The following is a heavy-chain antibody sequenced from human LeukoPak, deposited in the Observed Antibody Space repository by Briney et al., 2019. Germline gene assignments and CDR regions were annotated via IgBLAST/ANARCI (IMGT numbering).Heavy chain of an antibody. CDR3: ARDRLDGGVDY. V-gene: IGHV3-21*04. CDR2: ISSSSSYI. Sequence: GGSLRLSCAASGFTFSSYSMNWVRQAPGKGLEWVSSISSSSSYIYYADSVKGRFTISRDNAKNSLYLQMNSLRAEDTALYHCARDRLDGGVDYWGQGTLVTVSS. CDR1: GFTFSSYS. J-gene: IGHJ4*02. D-gene: IGHD3-16*01.